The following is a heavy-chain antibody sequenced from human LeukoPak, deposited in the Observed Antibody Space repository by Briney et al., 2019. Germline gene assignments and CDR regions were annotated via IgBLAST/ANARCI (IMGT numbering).Heavy chain of an antibody. CDR3: ARGPSDSSGYYYDPPHFDY. Sequence: ASVKVSCKASGYTFTGYYMHWVRQAPGQGLEWMGWINPNSGGTNYAQKFQGRVTMTRDTSISTAYMELSRLRSDDTAVYYCARGPSDSSGYYYDPPHFDYWGQGTLVTVSS. CDR2: INPNSGGT. J-gene: IGHJ4*02. D-gene: IGHD3-22*01. V-gene: IGHV1-2*02. CDR1: GYTFTGYY.